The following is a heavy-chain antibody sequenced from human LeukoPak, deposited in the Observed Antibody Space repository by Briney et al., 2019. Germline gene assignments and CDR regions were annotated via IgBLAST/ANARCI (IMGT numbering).Heavy chain of an antibody. J-gene: IGHJ4*02. CDR3: ARSIAVTGYFDY. CDR2: IYPGDSDT. D-gene: IGHD6-19*01. CDR1: GYTFTSYT. V-gene: IGHV5-51*01. Sequence: GESLKISCKASGYTFTSYTIGWVRQMPGKGLEWMGIIYPGDSDTRYSPSFQGQVTISADKSISTAYLQWSSLKASDTAMYYCARSIAVTGYFDYWGQGTLVTVSS.